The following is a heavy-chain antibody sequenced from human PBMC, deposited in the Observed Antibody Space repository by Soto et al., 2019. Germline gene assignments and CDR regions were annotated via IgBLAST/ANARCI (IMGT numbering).Heavy chain of an antibody. J-gene: IGHJ4*02. CDR1: GFTFNTYS. D-gene: IGHD4-17*01. CDR3: ARAGGTTVTGLWHFDS. CDR2: IWYDGTQK. V-gene: IGHV3-33*01. Sequence: PGGSLRLSCEASGFTFNTYSMHWVRQPPGKGLEWLAAIWYDGTQKYYADSVKGRFIISRDSSKKTLYLEMNSLRAEDTAVYYCARAGGTTVTGLWHFDSWGQGTLVTVSS.